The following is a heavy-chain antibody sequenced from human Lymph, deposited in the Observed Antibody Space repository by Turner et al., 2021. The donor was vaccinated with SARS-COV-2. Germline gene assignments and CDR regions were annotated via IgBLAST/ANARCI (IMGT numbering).Heavy chain of an antibody. J-gene: IGHJ4*02. D-gene: IGHD2-2*01. CDR2: IIPNVGTA. V-gene: IGHV1-69*01. Sequence: QVQLVQSGAEVKKPGSSVKVSCKASGGTFSSYAIRWVRQAPGQGLEWMGDIIPNVGTANYAQKFQGRVTITADASTSTAHMELSSLRSEDTAVYYCARGSRDCSSTSCYPFFDYWGQGTLVTVSS. CDR3: ARGSRDCSSTSCYPFFDY. CDR1: GGTFSSYA.